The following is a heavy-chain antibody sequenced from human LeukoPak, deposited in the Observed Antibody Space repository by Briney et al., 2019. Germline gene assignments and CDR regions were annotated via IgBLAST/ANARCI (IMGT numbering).Heavy chain of an antibody. D-gene: IGHD1-1*01. V-gene: IGHV1-69*13. CDR1: GGTFISYA. CDR3: ARDGLQAAFDI. J-gene: IGHJ3*02. CDR2: IIPIFGTA. Sequence: ASVKVSCKASGGTFISYAISWVRQAPGQGLEWMGGIIPIFGTANYAQKFQGRVTITADEPTSTAYMELSSLRSEDTAVYYCARDGLQAAFDIWGQGTMVTVSS.